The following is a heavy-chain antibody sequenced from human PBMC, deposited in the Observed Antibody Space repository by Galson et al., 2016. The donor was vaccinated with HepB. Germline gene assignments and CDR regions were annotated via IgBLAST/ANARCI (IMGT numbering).Heavy chain of an antibody. D-gene: IGHD1-26*01. V-gene: IGHV3-7*01. J-gene: IGHJ4*02. CDR2: INRDGSEK. CDR3: ARAMSGSYDF. Sequence: LRLSCAASGFIFRNYWMTWVRQAPGKGLEWVANINRDGSEKYYMHSVRGRFTISRDSAKNLVFLQMNSLRAEDTAVYHCARAMSGSYDFWGQGILVTVS. CDR1: GFIFRNYW.